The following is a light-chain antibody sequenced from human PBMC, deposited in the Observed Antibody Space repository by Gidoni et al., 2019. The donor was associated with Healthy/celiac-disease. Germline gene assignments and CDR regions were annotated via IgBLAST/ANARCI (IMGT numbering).Light chain of an antibody. CDR2: AAS. V-gene: IGKV1-39*01. Sequence: DIQMTQSPSSLSASVGDRVTITCRASQSISSYLHWYQQKPGKAPKLLIYAASSLQSGVPSRFSGSGSGTDFTLTISSLQPEDFATYYCRQSYSTPYTFXXXTKLEIK. CDR1: QSISSY. J-gene: IGKJ2*01. CDR3: RQSYSTPYT.